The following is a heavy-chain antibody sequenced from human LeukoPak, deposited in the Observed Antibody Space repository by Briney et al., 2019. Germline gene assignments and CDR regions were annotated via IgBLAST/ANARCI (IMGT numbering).Heavy chain of an antibody. Sequence: ETLSLTCTVSGGSISSYYRSWIRQPPGKGLEWIGYIYYSGSTNYNPSLKSRVTISVDTSKNQFSLELSSVTAADTAVYYCARDPRLLWFGELFPEGMDVWGQGTTVTVSS. CDR1: GGSISSYY. CDR2: IYYSGST. V-gene: IGHV4-59*01. CDR3: ARDPRLLWFGELFPEGMDV. D-gene: IGHD3-10*01. J-gene: IGHJ6*02.